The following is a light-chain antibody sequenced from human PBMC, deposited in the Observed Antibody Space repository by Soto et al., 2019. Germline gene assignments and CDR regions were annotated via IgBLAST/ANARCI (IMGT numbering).Light chain of an antibody. CDR1: QNIYTW. J-gene: IGKJ1*01. V-gene: IGKV1-12*01. CDR3: QQANSFPRT. CDR2: AAS. Sequence: DIQMTQSPATLSASVGDRVTITCRASQNIYTWLAWYQQKPGKAPKLLIHAASTLQSGVPSRFSGSGSGTDFTLTISSLQPEDFATYYCQQANSFPRTFGQGTKVDIK.